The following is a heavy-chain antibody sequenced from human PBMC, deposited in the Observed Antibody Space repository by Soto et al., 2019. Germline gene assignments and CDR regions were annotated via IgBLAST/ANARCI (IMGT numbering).Heavy chain of an antibody. CDR2: IYSASST. CDR3: ARDTDYYGMDV. Sequence: EVQLVESGGGLIQPGGSLRLSCAASGFTVSHNYMSWVRQAPGEGLEWVSVIYSASSTYYADSVKGRFTISRDNSKNTLYRQMNSLRAEDTAVYYCARDTDYYGMDVWGQGTTVTVSS. D-gene: IGHD4-17*01. J-gene: IGHJ6*02. V-gene: IGHV3-53*01. CDR1: GFTVSHNY.